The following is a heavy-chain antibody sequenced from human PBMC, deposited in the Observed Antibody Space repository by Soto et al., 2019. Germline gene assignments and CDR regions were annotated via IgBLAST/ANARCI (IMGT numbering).Heavy chain of an antibody. D-gene: IGHD6-13*01. CDR3: ASHNRHSSRWYYFDY. CDR2: IYYSGST. V-gene: IGHV4-31*03. CDR1: GGSISSGGYY. Sequence: LSLTCTVSGGSISSGGYYWSWIRQHPGKGLEWIGYIYYSGSTYYNPSLKSRVTISVDTSKNQFSLKLSSVTAADTAVYYCASHNRHSSRWYYFDYWGQGTLVTVYS. J-gene: IGHJ4*02.